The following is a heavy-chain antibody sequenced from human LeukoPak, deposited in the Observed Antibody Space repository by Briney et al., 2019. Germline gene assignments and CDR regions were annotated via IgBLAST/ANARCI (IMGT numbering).Heavy chain of an antibody. V-gene: IGHV3-11*01. Sequence: GGSLRLSCVASGFTFSDYYLTWIRQTPGKGLEWISSISSSLTTVYYADSVKGRFTVSRDNARNSVSLQMTGLRVEDTALYYCAREVDRSFDWLPPDAFDIWGQGTMVTVSS. J-gene: IGHJ3*02. CDR1: GFTFSDYY. CDR2: ISSSLTTV. D-gene: IGHD3-9*01. CDR3: AREVDRSFDWLPPDAFDI.